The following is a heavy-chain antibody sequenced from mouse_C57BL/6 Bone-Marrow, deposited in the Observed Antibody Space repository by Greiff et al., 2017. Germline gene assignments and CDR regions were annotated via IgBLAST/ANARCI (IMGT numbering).Heavy chain of an antibody. CDR1: GYTFTSYW. J-gene: IGHJ3*01. V-gene: IGHV1-5*01. CDR2: IYPGNSDT. CDR3: TRSGDTYCDGSSPRFAY. Sequence: VQLQQSGTVLARPGASVKMSCKTSGYTFTSYWMHWVKQRPGKGLEWIGAIYPGNSDTSYNQKFKGKAKLTAVTSASTAYMERSSLTNEDSAVYYCTRSGDTYCDGSSPRFAYWGQGTLVTVSA. D-gene: IGHD1-1*01.